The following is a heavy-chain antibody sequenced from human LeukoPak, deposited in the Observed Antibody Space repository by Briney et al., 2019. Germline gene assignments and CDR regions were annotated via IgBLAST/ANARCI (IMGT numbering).Heavy chain of an antibody. D-gene: IGHD1-1*01. V-gene: IGHV3-33*01. J-gene: IGHJ4*02. CDR1: GFIFSNDA. CDR2: IWFDGSNK. CDR3: VRDPSGSGFAFDS. Sequence: GRSLRLSCAASGFIFSNDAMHWVRQAPGKGLEWVAFIWFDGSNKHYADSVKGRFTISRDNSEDTLYLQMNSLRAEDTAVYYCVRDPSGSGFAFDSWGQEALVTVSS.